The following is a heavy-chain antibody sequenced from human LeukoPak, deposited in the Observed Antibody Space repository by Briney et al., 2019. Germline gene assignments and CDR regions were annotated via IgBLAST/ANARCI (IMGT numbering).Heavy chain of an antibody. J-gene: IGHJ4*02. CDR3: ASLMTTVTIRDY. Sequence: PGGSLRLSCAASGFTFSNYWMSWVRQAPGKGLEWVAIISYDGSNEDYADSVKGRFTISRDNSKNTLYLQMNSLRADDTAVYYCASLMTTVTIRDYWGQGTPVTVSS. V-gene: IGHV3-30*03. D-gene: IGHD4-11*01. CDR1: GFTFSNYW. CDR2: ISYDGSNE.